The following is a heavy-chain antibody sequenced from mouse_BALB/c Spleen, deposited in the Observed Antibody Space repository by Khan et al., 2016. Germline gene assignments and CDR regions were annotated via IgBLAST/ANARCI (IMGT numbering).Heavy chain of an antibody. Sequence: QVQLKQSGPELVKPGASVKISCKATGYAFSNSWMNWVKQRPGQGPEWIGRIYPGDGETNYNGKFKGKATLTADKSSSTAYMQLSSLTSVDSAVYSCARYGQSLYWYFDVWGAGTTVTVSS. J-gene: IGHJ1*01. CDR3: ARYGQSLYWYFDV. CDR1: GYAFSNSW. V-gene: IGHV1-82*01. D-gene: IGHD1-1*02. CDR2: IYPGDGET.